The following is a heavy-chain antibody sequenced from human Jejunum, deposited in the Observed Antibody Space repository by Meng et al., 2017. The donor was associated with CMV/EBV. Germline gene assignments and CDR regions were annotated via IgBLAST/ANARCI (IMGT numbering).Heavy chain of an antibody. D-gene: IGHD2-2*01. CDR3: AREAYCSFTSCYAIDY. V-gene: IGHV1-2*02. J-gene: IGHJ4*01. CDR2: INPNSGGT. CDR1: GKTFSQHY. Sequence: VQAGPEWNKLGPSVKLSCKAYGKTFSQHYLDWVRQVPGQGLEWMGWINPNSGGTNDAQKFQGRVTMTSDTSIDTAYMDLSSLTSDDTAVYYCAREAYCSFTSCYAIDYWGHGTLVTVSS.